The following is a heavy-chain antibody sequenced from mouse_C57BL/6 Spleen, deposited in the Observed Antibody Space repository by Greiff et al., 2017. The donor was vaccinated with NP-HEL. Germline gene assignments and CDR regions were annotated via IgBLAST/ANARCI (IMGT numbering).Heavy chain of an antibody. V-gene: IGHV1-22*01. Sequence: VQLQQSGPELVKPGASVKMSCKASGYTFTDYNMHWVKQSHGKSLEWIGYINPNNGGTSYNQKFKGKATLTVNKSSSTAYMELRSLTSEDSAVYYCARRRIYYDYDEGAMDYWGQGTSVTVSS. CDR3: ARRRIYYDYDEGAMDY. CDR1: GYTFTDYN. D-gene: IGHD2-4*01. J-gene: IGHJ4*01. CDR2: INPNNGGT.